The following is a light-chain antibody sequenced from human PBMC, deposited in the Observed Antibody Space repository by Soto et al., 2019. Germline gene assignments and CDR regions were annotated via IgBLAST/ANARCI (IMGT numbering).Light chain of an antibody. J-gene: IGLJ2*01. Sequence: QSVLTQPASVSGSPGQSITISCTGTSSDVGSYNLVSWYQQHPGKAPKVIIYEGGKRPSGVSNRFSGSKSGITASLTISGLQVEDEADYYCCSYAGYSTSAVFGGGTKLTVL. CDR2: EGG. CDR3: CSYAGYSTSAV. V-gene: IGLV2-23*01. CDR1: SSDVGSYNL.